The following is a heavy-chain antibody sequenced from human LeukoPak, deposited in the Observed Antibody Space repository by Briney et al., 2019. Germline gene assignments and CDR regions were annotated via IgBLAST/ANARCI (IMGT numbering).Heavy chain of an antibody. V-gene: IGHV3-49*04. CDR1: GFTFGDYA. Sequence: GRSLRLSCTASGFTFGDYAMSWVRQAPGKGLEWVGFIRSKAYGGTTEYAASVKGRFTISRDDSKSIAYLQMHSLKTEDTAVYYCTREGRGSDAFDYWGQGTLVTVSS. J-gene: IGHJ4*02. D-gene: IGHD3-16*01. CDR3: TREGRGSDAFDY. CDR2: IRSKAYGGTT.